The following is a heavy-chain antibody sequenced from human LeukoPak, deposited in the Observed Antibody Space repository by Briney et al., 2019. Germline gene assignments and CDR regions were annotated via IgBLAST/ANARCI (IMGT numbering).Heavy chain of an antibody. V-gene: IGHV3-7*01. CDR2: IKQDGSEK. CDR1: GFTFGSYW. Sequence: GGSLRLSCAASGFTFGSYWMSWVRQAPGKGLEWVANIKQDGSEKYYVDSVKGRFTISRDNAKNSLYLQMNSLRVEDTAVYYCTRMYYYGSGSYYNLDYWGQGTLVTVSS. CDR3: TRMYYYGSGSYYNLDY. J-gene: IGHJ4*02. D-gene: IGHD3-10*01.